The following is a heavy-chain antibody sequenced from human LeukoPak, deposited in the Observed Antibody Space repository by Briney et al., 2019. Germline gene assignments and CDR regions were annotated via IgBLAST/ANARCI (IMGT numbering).Heavy chain of an antibody. V-gene: IGHV4-39*01. CDR2: IYYSGST. D-gene: IGHD4-23*01. Sequence: SETLSLTCTVSGGSISSYYWGWIRQPPGKGLEWIGSIYYSGSTYYNPSLKSRVTISVDTSKNQFSLKLSSVTAADTAVYYCARGYDYGGNTDAFDIWGQGTMVTVSS. CDR3: ARGYDYGGNTDAFDI. CDR1: GGSISSYY. J-gene: IGHJ3*02.